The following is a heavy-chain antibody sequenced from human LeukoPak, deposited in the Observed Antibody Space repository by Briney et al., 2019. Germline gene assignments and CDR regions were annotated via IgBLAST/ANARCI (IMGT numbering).Heavy chain of an antibody. D-gene: IGHD2-15*01. CDR3: GRVSGYCRGGKCPGAD. V-gene: IGHV3-21*04. J-gene: IGHJ4*02. CDR2: ISRASESI. CDR1: GFTFSSYS. Sequence: PGGSLRLSCAASGFTFSSYSMNWVRQAPGKGLEWVSIISRASESIFYADSVKGRFTISRDNAKNSLYLQMNSLRAEDTALYYCGRVSGYCRGGKCPGADWGQGTLVTVSS.